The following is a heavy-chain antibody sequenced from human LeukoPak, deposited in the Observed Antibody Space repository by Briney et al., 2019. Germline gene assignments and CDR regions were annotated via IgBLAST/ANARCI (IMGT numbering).Heavy chain of an antibody. Sequence: RSGGSLRLSCAASGFTFSSYWMHWVRQAPGKRLVWVSRINSDGSTTSYADSVKGRFTISRDNAKNTLYLQMNSLRAEDTAVYYCATELREGYWGQGTLVTVSS. J-gene: IGHJ4*02. CDR3: ATELREGY. D-gene: IGHD1-26*01. CDR2: INSDGSTT. CDR1: GFTFSSYW. V-gene: IGHV3-74*01.